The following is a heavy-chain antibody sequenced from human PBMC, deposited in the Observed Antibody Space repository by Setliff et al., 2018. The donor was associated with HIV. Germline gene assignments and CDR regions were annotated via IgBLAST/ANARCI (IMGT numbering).Heavy chain of an antibody. J-gene: IGHJ5*02. V-gene: IGHV4-4*09. D-gene: IGHD3-22*01. CDR2: MFSSGSA. CDR1: GGSISSYY. Sequence: SETLSLTCTVSGGSISSYYWSWIRQPPGKGLEWIGYMFSSGSAQYNSSLQSRVSMSADTSKNQFSLKLSSVTAADTAVYYCARGAKDYYDSSGYLNPWGQGTLVTVSS. CDR3: ARGAKDYYDSSGYLNP.